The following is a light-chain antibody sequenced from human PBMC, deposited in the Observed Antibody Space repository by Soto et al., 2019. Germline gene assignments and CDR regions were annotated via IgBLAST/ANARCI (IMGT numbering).Light chain of an antibody. CDR1: SSDFGSYNL. Sequence: QSVLTQPASVSGSPGQSITLSCTGTSSDFGSYNLVSWYQQHPGKAPRLMIYEGSKRPSGVSNRFSGSKAGNTASLTISGLQAEDEADYYCCSYAGSSTFVVVGGGTKLTVL. J-gene: IGLJ2*01. V-gene: IGLV2-23*03. CDR2: EGS. CDR3: CSYAGSSTFVV.